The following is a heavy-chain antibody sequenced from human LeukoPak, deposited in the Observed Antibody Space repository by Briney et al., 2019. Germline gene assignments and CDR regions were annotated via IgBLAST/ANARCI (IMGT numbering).Heavy chain of an antibody. CDR2: ISGSSGII. CDR3: SREDY. CDR1: GFTFNTYT. J-gene: IGHJ4*02. V-gene: IGHV3-48*01. Sequence: PGGSLRLSCAASGFTFNTYTMNWVRQAPGKGLEWVSYISGSSGIIDYADSVRGRFTISRDNAKNSLYLQMNSLTAGDTAVYYCSREDYWGQGTLVTVSS.